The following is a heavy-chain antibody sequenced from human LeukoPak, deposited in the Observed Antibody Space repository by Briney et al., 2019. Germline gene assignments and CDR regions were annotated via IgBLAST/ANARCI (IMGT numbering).Heavy chain of an antibody. Sequence: GGSLRLSCAASGFTFSTYWMHWVRQAPGKRLVWVSRIKSDGSTNYADSVKGRFTISRDNAKNTVSLQMNSLRPEDTGVYYCARAPSEIGGYYPEYFRHWGQGTLVTVSS. V-gene: IGHV3-74*01. CDR1: GFTFSTYW. CDR3: ARAPSEIGGYYPEYFRH. J-gene: IGHJ1*01. CDR2: IKSDGST. D-gene: IGHD3-22*01.